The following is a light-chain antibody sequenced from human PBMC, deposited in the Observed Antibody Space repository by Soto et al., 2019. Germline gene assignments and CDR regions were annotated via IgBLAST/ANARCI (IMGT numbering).Light chain of an antibody. V-gene: IGLV2-14*01. CDR1: TTDIGTYNY. CDR2: EVS. J-gene: IGLJ1*01. CDR3: SSHKISDLFV. Sequence: QSVLTQPASVSGSPGQSITISCTGTTTDIGTYNYVSWYQQHPGKAPKLMIYEVSDRPSGISNRFSGSKSDNTASLTISGLQAEDEADYYCSSHKISDLFVFGSGTKLTVL.